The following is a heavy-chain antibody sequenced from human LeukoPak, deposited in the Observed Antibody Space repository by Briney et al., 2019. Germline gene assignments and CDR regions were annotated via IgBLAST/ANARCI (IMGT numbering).Heavy chain of an antibody. CDR1: GFTFRTYA. CDR3: ARGRGRIAVAVEFDY. V-gene: IGHV3-30*03. D-gene: IGHD6-19*01. Sequence: SGGSLRLSCAASGFTFRTYAMHWVRQAPGKGLEWVAVISSDGSNKYYADSVKGRFTISRDNSKNTLYLQVNSLRADDTAVYYCARGRGRIAVAVEFDYWGQGTLVTVSS. J-gene: IGHJ4*02. CDR2: ISSDGSNK.